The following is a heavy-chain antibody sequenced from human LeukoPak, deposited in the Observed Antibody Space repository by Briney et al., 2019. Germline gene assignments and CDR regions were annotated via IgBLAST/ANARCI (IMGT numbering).Heavy chain of an antibody. J-gene: IGHJ4*02. CDR3: ARHTFGRYRTTWSPVDS. D-gene: IGHD6-13*01. V-gene: IGHV5-51*01. CDR2: IYPGDSDT. CDR1: GYSFTTYW. Sequence: GESLKISCKGSGYSFTTYWIGWVRQMPGKGLEWMGIIYPGDSDTRYSPSFQGQVTISADDSINTAYLQWSSLKASDTAMYYCARHTFGRYRTTWSPVDSWGQGTLVTVSS.